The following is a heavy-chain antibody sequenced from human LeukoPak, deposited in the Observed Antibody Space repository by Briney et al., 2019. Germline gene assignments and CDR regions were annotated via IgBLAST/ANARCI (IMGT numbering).Heavy chain of an antibody. Sequence: GESLKISCKGSGYSFTSYWIGWVRQLPGKGLEFMGIIYPVDSDTRYSPSFQGQVTISADKSISTAYLQWTSLKASDTAMYYCARHLGIAVAGTVAPDYWGRGTLVTVSS. J-gene: IGHJ4*02. CDR2: IYPVDSDT. V-gene: IGHV5-51*01. CDR3: ARHLGIAVAGTVAPDY. CDR1: GYSFTSYW. D-gene: IGHD6-19*01.